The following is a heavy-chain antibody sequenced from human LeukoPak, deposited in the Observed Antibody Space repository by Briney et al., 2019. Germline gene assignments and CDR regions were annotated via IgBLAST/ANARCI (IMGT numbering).Heavy chain of an antibody. D-gene: IGHD6-13*01. Sequence: SETLSLTCTVAGGSISSYYWSWIRQPPGKGLEWIGYIYYSGSTNYNPSLKSRVTISVDTSKNQFSLKLSSVTAADTAVYYCARRSIAAAGTLDYWGQGTLVTVSS. CDR3: ARRSIAAAGTLDY. J-gene: IGHJ4*02. CDR1: GGSISSYY. CDR2: IYYSGST. V-gene: IGHV4-59*08.